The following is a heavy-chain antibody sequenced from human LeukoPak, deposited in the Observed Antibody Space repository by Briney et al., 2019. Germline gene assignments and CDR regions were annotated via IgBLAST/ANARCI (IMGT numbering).Heavy chain of an antibody. D-gene: IGHD3-10*01. V-gene: IGHV1-69*01. Sequence: AVKVSCKASLCTFRSYAISGVRQAPGQGVEWMGVIIPIFCSANYPQKFHGRFTIPADESTSTPYIALSSLRSRDTPGYYCPGGRRFWELLGYYYYRMDVWGQGPTVTVS. CDR1: LCTFRSYA. CDR3: PGGRRFWELLGYYYYRMDV. J-gene: IGHJ6*01. CDR2: IIPIFCSA.